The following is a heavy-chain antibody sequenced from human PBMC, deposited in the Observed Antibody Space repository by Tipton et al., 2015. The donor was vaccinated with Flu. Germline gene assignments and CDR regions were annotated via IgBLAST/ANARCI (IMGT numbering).Heavy chain of an antibody. CDR1: GYTFTHYG. Sequence: QLVQSGAEMKKPGASVKVSCKASGYTFTHYGISWVRQAPGQGLEWLGWISAFSGETNHAQELQGRVTMTADTSTSTASLELRNLRSDDTALYYCARGGYDFWGGPNHMDVWGQGTTVTVSS. D-gene: IGHD3/OR15-3a*01. CDR3: ARGGYDFWGGPNHMDV. J-gene: IGHJ6*02. V-gene: IGHV1-18*01. CDR2: ISAFSGET.